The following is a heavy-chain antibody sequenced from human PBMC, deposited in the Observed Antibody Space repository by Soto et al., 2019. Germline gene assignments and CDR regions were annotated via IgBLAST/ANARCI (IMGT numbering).Heavy chain of an antibody. CDR1: GGTFSSYT. Sequence: QVQLVQSGAEVKKPGSSVKVSCKASGGTFSSYTISWVRQAPGQGLEWMGWIIPILGIANYAQKFQGRVTITADKSTSTAYMELSSLRSEDTAVYYCAREDDGIPFDYWGQGTLVTVSS. CDR2: IIPILGIA. V-gene: IGHV1-69*08. CDR3: AREDDGIPFDY. D-gene: IGHD1-1*01. J-gene: IGHJ4*02.